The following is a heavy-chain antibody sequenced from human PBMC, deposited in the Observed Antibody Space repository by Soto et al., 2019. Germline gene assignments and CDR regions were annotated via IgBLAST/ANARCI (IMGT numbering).Heavy chain of an antibody. CDR3: ARDQEPSTLYYDYYYMDV. Sequence: KKRGASVKVSCKASGYTFTSYYIHWVRQAPGQGLEWMGIINPSGGSTSYAQKFQGRVTMTRDTSTSTVYMEVSGLRSEDTAVYYCARDQEPSTLYYDYYYMDVWGKGTTVTVSS. V-gene: IGHV1-46*03. CDR1: GYTFTSYY. CDR2: INPSGGST. J-gene: IGHJ6*03.